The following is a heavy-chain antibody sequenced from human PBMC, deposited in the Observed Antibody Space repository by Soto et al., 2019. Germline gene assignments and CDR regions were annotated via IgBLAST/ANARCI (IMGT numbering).Heavy chain of an antibody. CDR2: IYYSGST. CDR1: GGSISNYY. V-gene: IGHV4-59*08. D-gene: IGHD4-17*01. CDR3: ARNYGDYVDY. Sequence: SETLSLTCTVSGGSISNYYWSWVRQPPGKGLECIGYIYYSGSTNYNPSLKSRITISVDTSKNQFSLKLSSVTAADTAVYYCARNYGDYVDYWGQGTLVT. J-gene: IGHJ4*02.